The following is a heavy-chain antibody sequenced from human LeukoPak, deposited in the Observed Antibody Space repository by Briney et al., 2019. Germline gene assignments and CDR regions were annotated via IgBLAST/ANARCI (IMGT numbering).Heavy chain of an antibody. CDR3: ARLVVPAATYYFDY. J-gene: IGHJ4*02. CDR1: GGSTSSYY. D-gene: IGHD2-2*01. CDR2: IYYSGST. V-gene: IGHV4-59*08. Sequence: SETLSLTCTVSGGSTSSYYWSWIRQPPGKGLEWIGYIYYSGSTNYNPSLKSRVTISVDTSKNQFSLKLSSVTAADTAVYYCARLVVPAATYYFDYWGQGTLVTVSS.